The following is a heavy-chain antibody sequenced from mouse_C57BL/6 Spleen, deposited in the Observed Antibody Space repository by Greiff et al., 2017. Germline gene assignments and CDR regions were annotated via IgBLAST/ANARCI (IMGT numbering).Heavy chain of an antibody. Sequence: VQLQQSGAELVRPGASVTLSCTASGFNIKDYYMHWVKQRPEQCLEWIGRIDPEDGDTEYAPKFQGKATMTEDTSSNTAYLQLSSLTSEDTAVYYCTTGGSSYEDLYFDVWGTGTTVTVSS. CDR1: GFNIKDYY. CDR2: IDPEDGDT. J-gene: IGHJ1*03. CDR3: TTGGSSYEDLYFDV. V-gene: IGHV14-1*01. D-gene: IGHD1-1*01.